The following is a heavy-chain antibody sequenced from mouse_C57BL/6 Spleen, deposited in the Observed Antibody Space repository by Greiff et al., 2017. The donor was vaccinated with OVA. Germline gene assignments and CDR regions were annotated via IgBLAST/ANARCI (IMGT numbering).Heavy chain of an antibody. Sequence: QVQLQQPGTELVKPGASVKLSCKASGYTLTSYWMHWVKQRPGQGLEWIGNINPSNGGTNYNEKFKSKATLTVDKSSSTAYMQLSSLTSEDSAVYYCAKGVGVYYYGGYAMDYWGQGTSVTVSS. CDR3: AKGVGVYYYGGYAMDY. J-gene: IGHJ4*01. V-gene: IGHV1-53*01. CDR1: GYTLTSYW. D-gene: IGHD1-1*01. CDR2: INPSNGGT.